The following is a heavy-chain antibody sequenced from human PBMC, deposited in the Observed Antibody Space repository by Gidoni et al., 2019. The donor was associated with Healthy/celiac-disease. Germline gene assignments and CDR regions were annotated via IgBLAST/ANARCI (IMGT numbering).Heavy chain of an antibody. CDR2: IYRGGST. CDR3: ARDTARPSYYYGMDV. CDR1: GFTVSSNY. J-gene: IGHJ6*02. V-gene: IGHV3-53*01. Sequence: GLIQPGGSLRLSCAASGFTVSSNYMSWVRQAPGKGLEWVSVIYRGGSTYYADSVKGRFTISRDNSKNTLYLQMNSLRAEDTAVYYCARDTARPSYYYGMDVWGQGTTVTVSS. D-gene: IGHD6-6*01.